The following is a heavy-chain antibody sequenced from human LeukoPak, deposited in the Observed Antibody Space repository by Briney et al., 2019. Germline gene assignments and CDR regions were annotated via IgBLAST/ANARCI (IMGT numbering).Heavy chain of an antibody. D-gene: IGHD2-2*01. CDR3: AKESTSIVVVPAATRHYYYYYMDV. J-gene: IGHJ6*03. Sequence: GGSLRLSCAASGFTFSSYSMNWVRQAPGKGLEWVSSISSSSSYMYYADSVKGRFTISRDNAKNSLYLQMNSLRAEDTAVYYCAKESTSIVVVPAATRHYYYYYMDVWGKGTTVTISS. V-gene: IGHV3-21*04. CDR2: ISSSSSYM. CDR1: GFTFSSYS.